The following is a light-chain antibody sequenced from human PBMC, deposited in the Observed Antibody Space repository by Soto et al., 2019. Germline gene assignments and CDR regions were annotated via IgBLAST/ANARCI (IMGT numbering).Light chain of an antibody. J-gene: IGKJ1*01. Sequence: PATLAFSPGYKPTLSCRASQSVSSYLAWYQQKPRQAPRLLIYDASNRATGIPARFSGSGSGTDFTLAISSLEPEDFAVYYCQQSSKSPQTFGQGSKVDIK. CDR1: QSVSSY. CDR2: DAS. V-gene: IGKV3-11*01. CDR3: QQSSKSPQT.